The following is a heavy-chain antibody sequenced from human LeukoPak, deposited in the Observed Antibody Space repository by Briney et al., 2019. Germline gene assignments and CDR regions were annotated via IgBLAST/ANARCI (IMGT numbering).Heavy chain of an antibody. CDR1: GFTFSSYG. D-gene: IGHD3-9*01. J-gene: IGHJ6*02. Sequence: GGSLRLSCAASGFTFSSYGMHWVRQAPGKGLEWVAVIWYDGSNKYYADSVKGRFTISRDNSKNTLYLQMNSLRAEDTAVYYCARFGILTGHRGGYYYYGMDVWGQGTTVTVSS. V-gene: IGHV3-33*01. CDR3: ARFGILTGHRGGYYYYGMDV. CDR2: IWYDGSNK.